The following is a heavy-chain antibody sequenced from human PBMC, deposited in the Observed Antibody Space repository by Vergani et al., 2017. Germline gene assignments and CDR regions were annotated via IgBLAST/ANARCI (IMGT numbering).Heavy chain of an antibody. CDR1: GFTFSSYG. V-gene: IGHV3-30*02. J-gene: IGHJ4*02. D-gene: IGHD2-15*01. CDR3: ATYCSGGSCYGAFDY. CDR2: IRYDGSNK. Sequence: QVQLVESGGGVVQPGRSLRLSCAASGFTFSSYGMHWVRQAPGKGLEWVAFIRYDGSNKYYADSVKGRFTISRDNSKNTLYLQMNSLRAEDTAVYYCATYCSGGSCYGAFDYWGQGTLVTVSS.